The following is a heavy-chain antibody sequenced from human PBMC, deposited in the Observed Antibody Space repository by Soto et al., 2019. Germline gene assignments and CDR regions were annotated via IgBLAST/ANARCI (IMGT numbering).Heavy chain of an antibody. J-gene: IGHJ5*02. V-gene: IGHV1-8*02. Sequence: ASVTVSCKASVYTFTSYDINWVRQATGQGLEWMGWMNPNSGNTGYAQKFQGRVTMTRNTSISTAYMELSSLRSEDTAVYYCARKGALWFGESRANWFDPWGQGTLVTVSS. CDR1: VYTFTSYD. CDR3: ARKGALWFGESRANWFDP. D-gene: IGHD3-10*01. CDR2: MNPNSGNT.